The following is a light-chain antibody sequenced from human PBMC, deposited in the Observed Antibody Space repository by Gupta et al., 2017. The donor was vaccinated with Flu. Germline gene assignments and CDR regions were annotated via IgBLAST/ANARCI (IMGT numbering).Light chain of an antibody. J-gene: IGKJ2*01. V-gene: IGKV1-39*01. CDR1: QSINNY. Sequence: DIQMTQSPSSLSAFVGDRVSITCRTSQSINNYLNWYQHKPGKAPKLLIYAASSLQSGVPSRFSGGGSGTDFTLTISRLETEDFATYYCQQCYSRPYTFGLWTKLEIK. CDR3: QQCYSRPYT. CDR2: AAS.